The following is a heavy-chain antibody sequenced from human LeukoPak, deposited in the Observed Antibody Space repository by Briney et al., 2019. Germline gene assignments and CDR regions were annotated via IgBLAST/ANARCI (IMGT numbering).Heavy chain of an antibody. V-gene: IGHV4-59*01. CDR1: GGSISSYY. Sequence: SETLSLTCTVSGGSISSYYWSWIRQPPGMGLEWIGYIYYSGSTNYNPSLKSRVTISVDTSKNQFSLKLNSVTAADTAVYYCARSGSYHNNFDYWGQGTLVTVSS. CDR3: ARSGSYHNNFDY. D-gene: IGHD1-26*01. J-gene: IGHJ4*02. CDR2: IYYSGST.